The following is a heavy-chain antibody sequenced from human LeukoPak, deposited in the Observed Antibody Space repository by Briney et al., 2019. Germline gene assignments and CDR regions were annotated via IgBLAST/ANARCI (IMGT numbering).Heavy chain of an antibody. CDR2: IYHSGST. V-gene: IGHV4-39*07. CDR3: ARGSSGYDDAFDI. CDR1: GGSISSSSYY. J-gene: IGHJ3*02. D-gene: IGHD3-22*01. Sequence: ASETLSLTCTVSGGSISSSSYYWGWIRQPPGKALAWIGSIYHSGSTYYNPSLKSRVTISVDRSKNQFSLKLSSVTAADTAVYYCARGSSGYDDAFDIWGQGTIVTVSS.